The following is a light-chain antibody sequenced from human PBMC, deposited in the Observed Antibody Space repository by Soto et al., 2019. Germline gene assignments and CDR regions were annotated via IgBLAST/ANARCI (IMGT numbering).Light chain of an antibody. CDR1: QSVSSN. V-gene: IGKV3D-15*01. Sequence: ERVMTQSPATLSVSLDELGTLSCRASQSVSSNLAWYQQKPVQAPRLLIYDASKRATGIPARFSGSGSGTDFTLTISSLEPEDFAVYYCQQYGSSGTFGQGTKVDIK. CDR2: DAS. J-gene: IGKJ1*01. CDR3: QQYGSSGT.